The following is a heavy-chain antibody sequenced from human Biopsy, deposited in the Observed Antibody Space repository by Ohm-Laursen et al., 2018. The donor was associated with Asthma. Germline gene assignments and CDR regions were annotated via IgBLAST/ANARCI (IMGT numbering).Heavy chain of an antibody. J-gene: IGHJ5*02. CDR2: INPNSGGT. D-gene: IGHD7-27*01. CDR1: GYTFIGYH. V-gene: IGHV1-2*06. Sequence: ASVKVSCKASGYTFIGYHIHWVRQAPGQGLEWMGRINPNSGGTNYAQKFQGRVTMTSDTSISTAYMELSRLRSDDTTLNYCARGQKSPGDRWFDPWGQGTLVTVSS. CDR3: ARGQKSPGDRWFDP.